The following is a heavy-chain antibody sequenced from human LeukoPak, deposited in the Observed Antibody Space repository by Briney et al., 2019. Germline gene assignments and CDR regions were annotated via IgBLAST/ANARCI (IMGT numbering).Heavy chain of an antibody. V-gene: IGHV3-23*01. CDR1: GFTFSSYA. CDR3: AKAPAYYYDSSGYRDY. Sequence: PGGSLRLSCAASGFTFSSYAMSWVRQALGKGLEWVSAISGSGGSTYYADSVKGRFTISRDNSKNTLYLQMNSLRAEDTAVYYCAKAPAYYYDSSGYRDYWGQGTLVTVSP. CDR2: ISGSGGST. J-gene: IGHJ4*02. D-gene: IGHD3-22*01.